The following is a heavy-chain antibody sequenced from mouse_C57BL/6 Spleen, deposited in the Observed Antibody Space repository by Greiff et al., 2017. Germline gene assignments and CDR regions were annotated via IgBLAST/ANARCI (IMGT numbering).Heavy chain of an antibody. CDR2: INPGSGGT. D-gene: IGHD2-4*01. J-gene: IGHJ2*01. CDR3: ARVIYYDNERALYFDY. Sequence: VKLMESGAELVRPGTSVKVSCKASGYAFTNYLIEWVKQRPGQGLEWIGVINPGSGGTNYNEKFKGKATLTADKSSSTAYMQLSSLTSEDSAVYFCARVIYYDNERALYFDYWGQGTALTVSS. V-gene: IGHV1-54*01. CDR1: GYAFTNYL.